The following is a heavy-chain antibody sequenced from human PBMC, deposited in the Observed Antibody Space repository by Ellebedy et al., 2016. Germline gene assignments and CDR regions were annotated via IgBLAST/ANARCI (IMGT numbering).Heavy chain of an antibody. Sequence: GESLKISCAVSGFTVSSNYMSWVRQAPGKGLEWVSVLYSGGSTFYADSVKGRFTISRDNGKNTLYLQMNSLRVEDTAVYYCVRGGQLDSWGRGTLITVSS. V-gene: IGHV3-66*01. CDR3: VRGGQLDS. CDR1: GFTVSSNY. CDR2: LYSGGST. D-gene: IGHD5-18*01. J-gene: IGHJ4*02.